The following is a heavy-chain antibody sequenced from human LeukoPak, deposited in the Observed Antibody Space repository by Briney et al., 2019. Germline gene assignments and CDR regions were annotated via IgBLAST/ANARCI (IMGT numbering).Heavy chain of an antibody. CDR2: IWYDGSNK. CDR1: GFTFSTYG. D-gene: IGHD3-3*01. J-gene: IGHJ4*02. CDR3: ARDLEIGSSSYYFDY. V-gene: IGHV3-33*01. Sequence: GRSLRLSCAASGFTFSTYGMHWVRQAPGKGLEWVAVIWYDGSNKYYADSVRGRFTISRDNFKNTLYLQMNSLRAEDTAVYYCARDLEIGSSSYYFDYWGQGTLVTVSS.